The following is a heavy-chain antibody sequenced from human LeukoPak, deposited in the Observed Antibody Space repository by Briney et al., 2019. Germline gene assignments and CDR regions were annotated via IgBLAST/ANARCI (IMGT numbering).Heavy chain of an antibody. J-gene: IGHJ6*01. V-gene: IGHV4-59*08. CDR3: ARNLSSPFWSV. Sequence: SETLSLTCTVAGRSMSTDYWNWIRQPPGKGLEWIGYIYYSGSTNYNPSLKRRLTISVDTYNNNFSLKRNSVTATDTAVYYCARNLSSPFWSVWGQGTTVTLSP. CDR2: IYYSGST. CDR1: GRSMSTDY. D-gene: IGHD3-3*01.